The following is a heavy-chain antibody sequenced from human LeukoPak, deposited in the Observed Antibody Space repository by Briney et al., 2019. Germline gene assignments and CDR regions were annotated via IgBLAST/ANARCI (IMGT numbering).Heavy chain of an antibody. V-gene: IGHV3-74*01. Sequence: GGSLRLSCAASGFTFSSYWMNWVRQPPGKGLVWVSRINTDGSSTIYADSVQGRFTISRDNAKNTLYLQMNSLRVEDTAIYYCAKGAEIDHWGQGTLVTVSS. J-gene: IGHJ4*02. CDR1: GFTFSSYW. CDR2: INTDGSST. CDR3: AKGAEIDH.